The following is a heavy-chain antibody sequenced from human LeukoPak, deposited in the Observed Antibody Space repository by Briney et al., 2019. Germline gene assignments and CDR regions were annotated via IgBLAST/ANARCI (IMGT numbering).Heavy chain of an antibody. Sequence: GGSLRLSCAASGFTFTTYWMSWVRQAPGKGLEWVSVIYSGGSTYYADSVKGRFTISRDNSKNTLYLQMNSLRAEDTAVYYCARGDPRANWFDPWGQGTLVTVSS. J-gene: IGHJ5*02. CDR1: GFTFTTYW. CDR3: ARGDPRANWFDP. V-gene: IGHV3-66*01. CDR2: IYSGGST. D-gene: IGHD2-21*02.